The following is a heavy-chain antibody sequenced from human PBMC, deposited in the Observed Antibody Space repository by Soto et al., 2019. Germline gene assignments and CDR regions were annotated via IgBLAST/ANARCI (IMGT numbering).Heavy chain of an antibody. J-gene: IGHJ4*02. CDR1: GFTFSSYG. D-gene: IGHD2-2*01. Sequence: QVQLVESGGGVVQPGRSLRLSCAASGFTFSSYGMHWVRQAPGKGLEWVAVIWYDGSNKYYADSVKGRFTISRDNSKNTLYLQMNGLRAEDTAVYYCARASGCSSTSCYDLDYWGQGTLVTVSS. CDR2: IWYDGSNK. V-gene: IGHV3-33*01. CDR3: ARASGCSSTSCYDLDY.